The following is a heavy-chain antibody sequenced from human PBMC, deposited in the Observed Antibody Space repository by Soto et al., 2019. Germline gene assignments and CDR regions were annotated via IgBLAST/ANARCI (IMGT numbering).Heavy chain of an antibody. J-gene: IGHJ3*02. CDR3: ARVLYGDYVGAFEI. D-gene: IGHD4-17*01. CDR2: IIPIFGTA. V-gene: IGHV1-69*12. Sequence: QVQLVQSGAEVKKPGSSVKVSCKASGGTFSNYAISWVRQAPGQGLEWMGGIIPIFGTANYAQKFQGRVTITADESTSTAYMELSSLRSADTSVYYCARVLYGDYVGAFEIWGQGTMVTVSS. CDR1: GGTFSNYA.